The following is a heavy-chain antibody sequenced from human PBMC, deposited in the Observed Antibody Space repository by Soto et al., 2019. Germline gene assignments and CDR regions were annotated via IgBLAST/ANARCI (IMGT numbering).Heavy chain of an antibody. J-gene: IGHJ6*02. Sequence: KPSETLSLTCTASGDSISRSRYYWGWIRQPPGKGLEWIASIHYTGGTYYNPSLRSRVTISVDTSKTQFSLTVSSVTAADTAVYYCARHLYSTSPDVWGQGTSVTVSS. D-gene: IGHD6-6*01. CDR1: GDSISRSRYY. V-gene: IGHV4-39*01. CDR2: IHYTGGT. CDR3: ARHLYSTSPDV.